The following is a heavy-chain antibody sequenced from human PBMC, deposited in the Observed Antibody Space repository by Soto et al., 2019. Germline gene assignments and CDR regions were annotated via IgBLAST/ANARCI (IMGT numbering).Heavy chain of an antibody. CDR3: VRENYYYGMDV. CDR2: IKSGGNT. V-gene: IGHV3-66*01. J-gene: IGHJ6*02. CDR1: GFTVSTDW. Sequence: GGSLRLSCAASGFTVSTDWMYWVRQAPGKGLEWISVIKSGGNTNYADSVEGRFSISRDNSKNTVYLQMNSLRGEDTAVYYCVRENYYYGMDVWGQGTTVTVSS.